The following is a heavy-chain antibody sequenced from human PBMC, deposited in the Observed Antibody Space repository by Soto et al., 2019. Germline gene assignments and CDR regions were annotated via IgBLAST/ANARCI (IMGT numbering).Heavy chain of an antibody. CDR3: ATLAYYYGSGSYYPRGDY. Sequence: QLQLQESGPGLVKPSETLSLTCTVSGGSISSSSYYWGWIRQPPGKGLEWIGSIYYSGSTYYNPSLKSRVTISVDTSKNQFSLKLSSVTAADTAVYYCATLAYYYGSGSYYPRGDYWGQGTLVTVSS. J-gene: IGHJ4*02. CDR1: GGSISSSSYY. V-gene: IGHV4-39*01. CDR2: IYYSGST. D-gene: IGHD3-10*01.